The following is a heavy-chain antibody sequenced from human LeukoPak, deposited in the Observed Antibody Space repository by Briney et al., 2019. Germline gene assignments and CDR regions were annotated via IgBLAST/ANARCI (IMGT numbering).Heavy chain of an antibody. Sequence: PGGSLRLSCAASGFTFSSYAMSWVRQAPGKGLEWVSAISGSGGSTYYADSVKGRFTISRDNSKNTLYLQMNSLRAEDTAVYYCAKNDCSSTSCYISAIDYWGQGTLVTVSS. CDR1: GFTFSSYA. D-gene: IGHD2-2*02. CDR2: ISGSGGST. V-gene: IGHV3-23*01. CDR3: AKNDCSSTSCYISAIDY. J-gene: IGHJ4*02.